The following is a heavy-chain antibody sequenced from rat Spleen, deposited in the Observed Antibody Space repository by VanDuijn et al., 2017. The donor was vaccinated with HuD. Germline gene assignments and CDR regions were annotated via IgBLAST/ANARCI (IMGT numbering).Heavy chain of an antibody. Sequence: EVQLVESGGGLVQPGRSLKLSCAASGFTFSDYFMAWVRQAPTKGLEWVASISYDGGGTYYRDSVKGRFTISRDNAKSSLYLQMDSLRSEDTATYYCSIDRRYYEDSYVMDAWGQGASVTVSS. J-gene: IGHJ4*01. CDR2: ISYDGGGT. CDR1: GFTFSDYF. D-gene: IGHD1-12*01. V-gene: IGHV5-20*01. CDR3: SIDRRYYEDSYVMDA.